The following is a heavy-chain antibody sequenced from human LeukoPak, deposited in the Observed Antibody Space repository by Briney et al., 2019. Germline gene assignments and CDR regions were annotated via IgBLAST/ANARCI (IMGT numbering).Heavy chain of an antibody. V-gene: IGHV4-59*01. Sequence: PSETLSLTCTVSGGSISSYYWSWIRQPPGKGLEWIGYIYYSGSTNYNPSLKSRVTISVDTSKNQFSLKLSSVTAADTAVYYCARDVDGDYFNWFDPWGQGTLVTVSS. CDR3: ARDVDGDYFNWFDP. CDR2: IYYSGST. J-gene: IGHJ5*02. D-gene: IGHD4-17*01. CDR1: GGSISSYY.